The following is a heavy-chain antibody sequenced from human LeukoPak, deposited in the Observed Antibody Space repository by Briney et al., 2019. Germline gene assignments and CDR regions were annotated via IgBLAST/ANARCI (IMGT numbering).Heavy chain of an antibody. CDR2: IRSNGDTT. D-gene: IGHD1-1*01. Sequence: PGGSLRLSCAASGFTVSNAWMSWVRQAPGKGLEWVSTIRSNGDTTYNADSVKGRFTISRDNSKNTLYLELNSLRVEDTATFYCAKGQELDDGVFDSWGQGTMVTVSS. J-gene: IGHJ4*02. V-gene: IGHV3-23*01. CDR1: GFTVSNAW. CDR3: AKGQELDDGVFDS.